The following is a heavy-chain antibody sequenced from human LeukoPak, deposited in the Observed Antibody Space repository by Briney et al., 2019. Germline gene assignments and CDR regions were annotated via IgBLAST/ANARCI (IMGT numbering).Heavy chain of an antibody. CDR1: GFTFSSYS. V-gene: IGHV3-48*01. D-gene: IGHD6-6*01. J-gene: IGHJ4*02. CDR2: ISSSSSTI. CDR3: ARAWGRQLVPYFDY. Sequence: GGSLRLSCAASGFTFSSYSMNWVRQAPGKGLEWVSYISSSSSTIYYADSVKGRFTISRDNAKNSLYLQMNSLRAEDTAVYYCARAWGRQLVPYFDYWGQGTLVTVSS.